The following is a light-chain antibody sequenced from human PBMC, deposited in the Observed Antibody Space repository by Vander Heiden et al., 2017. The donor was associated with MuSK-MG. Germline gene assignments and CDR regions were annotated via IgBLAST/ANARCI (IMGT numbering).Light chain of an antibody. CDR3: QQIYSTPPTST. CDR1: QSISRY. CDR2: AAT. V-gene: IGKV1-39*01. J-gene: IGKJ2*01. Sequence: DIQMTQSPSSLSASVGDSVTITCRASQSISRYLSWYQQKPGKAPKLLIHAATSLQSGVPSRFSGSGSGTDFTLTISSLQPEDFATYYCQQIYSTPPTSTFGYWTNLEIK.